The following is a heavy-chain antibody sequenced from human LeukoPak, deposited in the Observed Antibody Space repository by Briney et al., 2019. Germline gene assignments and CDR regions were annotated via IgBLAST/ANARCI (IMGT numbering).Heavy chain of an antibody. D-gene: IGHD3-3*01. CDR3: ARGPPGGLRFLEWSSPLDY. J-gene: IGHJ4*02. CDR2: INPNTGGT. V-gene: IGHV1-2*02. CDR1: GYTFTGYY. Sequence: GASVKVCCKASGYTFTGYYIHWVRQAPGQGLKWRGWINPNTGGTTYAQKFQGRVTMTRDTSISSAYMELSRLRSDDTAVYSCARGPPGGLRFLEWSSPLDYWGQGTLVTVSS.